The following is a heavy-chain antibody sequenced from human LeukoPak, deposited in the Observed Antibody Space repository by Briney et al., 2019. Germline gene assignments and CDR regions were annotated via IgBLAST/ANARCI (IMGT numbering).Heavy chain of an antibody. Sequence: PGGSLRLSCAASGFTFSSYAMHWVRQAPGKGLEWVAVISYDGSNKYYADSVEGRFTISRDNSKNTLYLQMNSLRAEDTAVYYCARDYRGYSYGENPGCDYWGQGTLVTVSS. V-gene: IGHV3-30-3*01. CDR1: GFTFSSYA. CDR2: ISYDGSNK. D-gene: IGHD5-18*01. J-gene: IGHJ4*02. CDR3: ARDYRGYSYGENPGCDY.